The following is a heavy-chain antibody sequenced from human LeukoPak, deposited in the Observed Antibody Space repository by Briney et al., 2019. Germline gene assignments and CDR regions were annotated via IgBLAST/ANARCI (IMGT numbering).Heavy chain of an antibody. CDR3: AREEYSSSWVFDY. Sequence: GGSLRLSCAASGFTVSSNYMSWVRQAPGKGLEWVSVIYSGGSTYYADSVKGRFTISGDNSKNTLYLQMNSLRAEDTAVYYCAREEYSSSWVFDYWGQGTLVTVSS. V-gene: IGHV3-66*01. CDR2: IYSGGST. D-gene: IGHD6-13*01. CDR1: GFTVSSNY. J-gene: IGHJ4*02.